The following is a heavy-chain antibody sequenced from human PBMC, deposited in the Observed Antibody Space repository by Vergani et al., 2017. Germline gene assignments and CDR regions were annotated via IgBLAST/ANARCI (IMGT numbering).Heavy chain of an antibody. D-gene: IGHD2-21*01. CDR1: GFTLSSHA. CDR2: INWNSDSI. CDR3: ARHISVVRPSSMTAFDY. J-gene: IGHJ4*02. V-gene: IGHV3-NL1*01. Sequence: QVQLEESGGGVVQPGRSLRLSCAGSGFTLSSHAMHWVRQAPGKGLEWVSGINWNSDSIAYADSVKGRFTISRDNSKNTLYLQMNSLRAEDTAVYYCARHISVVRPSSMTAFDYWGQGTLVTVSS.